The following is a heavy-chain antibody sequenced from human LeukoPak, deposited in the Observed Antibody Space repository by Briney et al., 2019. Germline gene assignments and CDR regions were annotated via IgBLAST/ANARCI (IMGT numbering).Heavy chain of an antibody. J-gene: IGHJ4*02. CDR3: AKDQTNYDFWSGYSDPPYYFDY. V-gene: IGHV3-21*01. D-gene: IGHD3-3*01. CDR2: ISSSSSYI. CDR1: GFTFSSYS. Sequence: GGSLRLSCAASGFTFSSYSMNWVRQAPGKGLEWVSSISSSSSYIYYADSVKGRFTISRDNSKNTLYLQMNSLRAEDTAVYYCAKDQTNYDFWSGYSDPPYYFDYWGQGTLVTVSS.